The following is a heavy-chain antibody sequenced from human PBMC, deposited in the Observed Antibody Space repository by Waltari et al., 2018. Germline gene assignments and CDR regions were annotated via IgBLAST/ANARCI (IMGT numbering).Heavy chain of an antibody. J-gene: IGHJ4*02. CDR2: TAEYNGNT. CDR3: ARVFDSSQYYYGSDY. V-gene: IGHV1-18*01. Sequence: QVQLVQSGTEVKKPGASVKVSCKASGYTFSNSVVSWVRQAPGQGFEWVGWTAEYNGNTHSSPKLQGRVTMTTDTSTTAAYLELRSLTSDDTAVYYCARVFDSSQYYYGSDYWGQGTLVTVSS. CDR1: GYTFSNSV. D-gene: IGHD3-22*01.